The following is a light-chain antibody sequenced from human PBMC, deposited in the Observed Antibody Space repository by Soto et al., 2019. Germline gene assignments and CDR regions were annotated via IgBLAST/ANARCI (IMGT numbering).Light chain of an antibody. CDR2: DAS. CDR3: QQRSNCPIT. J-gene: IGKJ5*01. V-gene: IGKV3-11*01. CDR1: QSVSKY. Sequence: EIVLTQSPATLSLSPGERATLSCRASQSVSKYLAWYQQKPGQAPRLLIYDASNRATGIPARFSGSGSGTDFTLTISSLEPEDFAVYYCQQRSNCPITYGQGTRLEMK.